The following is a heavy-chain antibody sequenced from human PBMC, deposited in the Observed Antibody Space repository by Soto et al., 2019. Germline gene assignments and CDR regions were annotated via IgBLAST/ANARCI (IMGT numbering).Heavy chain of an antibody. D-gene: IGHD4-17*01. CDR1: GGPFRSYA. Sequence: SSVKVSCKASGGPFRSYAISWVRQAPGQGFEWMGGISPIFGTGSYGQMFQGRVTITADKSTSKPYMELSSPSSEDTAVYYCARRRYADYEWGWGQGTLVTVSS. CDR2: ISPIFGTG. CDR3: ARRRYADYEWG. V-gene: IGHV1-69*06. J-gene: IGHJ4*02.